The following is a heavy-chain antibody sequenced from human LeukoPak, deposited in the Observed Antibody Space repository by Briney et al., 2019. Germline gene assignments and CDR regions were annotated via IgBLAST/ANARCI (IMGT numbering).Heavy chain of an antibody. CDR1: EFTFSSYE. Sequence: GGSLRLSCAASEFTFSSYEMNWVRQAPGKGLEWVAVISYDGSNKYYADSVKGRFTISRDNSKNTLYLQMNSLRAEDTAVYYCASSGQYCYDSSGYPGWGGFGYWGQGTLVTVSS. CDR2: ISYDGSNK. D-gene: IGHD3-22*01. CDR3: ASSGQYCYDSSGYPGWGGFGY. V-gene: IGHV3-30*04. J-gene: IGHJ4*02.